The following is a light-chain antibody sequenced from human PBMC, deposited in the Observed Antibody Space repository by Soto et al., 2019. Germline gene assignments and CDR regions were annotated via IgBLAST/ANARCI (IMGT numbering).Light chain of an antibody. CDR2: ENN. Sequence: QSVLTQPPSVSVAPGQKGTISCSGSSSNIGNNYVSWYQQLPGTAPKLLIYENNKRPSGIPDRFSGSKSGTSATLGITGLQTGDEADYYCGTWDSSLSAGEVFGGGTQLTVL. CDR1: SSNIGNNY. CDR3: GTWDSSLSAGEV. V-gene: IGLV1-51*02. J-gene: IGLJ2*01.